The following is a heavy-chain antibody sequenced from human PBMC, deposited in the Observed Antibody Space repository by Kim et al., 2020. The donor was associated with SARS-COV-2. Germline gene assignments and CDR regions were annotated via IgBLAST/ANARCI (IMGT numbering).Heavy chain of an antibody. J-gene: IGHJ5*02. Sequence: TLSLTLTCTFSGFSLTTSGVGVGWIRQPPGKALEWLALIYWDDDTRYSPSLKSRLTITKDTSKNQVVLSMTNMHPVDTATYYCAQSLWFAENWFDPWGQGTLVTVSS. V-gene: IGHV2-5*02. CDR2: IYWDDDT. D-gene: IGHD3-10*01. CDR1: GFSLTTSGVG. CDR3: AQSLWFAENWFDP.